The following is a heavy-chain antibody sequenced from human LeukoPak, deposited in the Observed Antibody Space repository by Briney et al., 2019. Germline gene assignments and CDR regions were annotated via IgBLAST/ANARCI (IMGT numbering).Heavy chain of an antibody. J-gene: IGHJ6*02. V-gene: IGHV3-53*01. CDR1: GFTVSSNY. Sequence: PGGSLRLSCAASGFTVSSNYMSWVRQAPGKGLEWVSVIYSGGSTYYADSVKGRFTISRDNSKNTLYLQMNSLRAEDTAVYYCARDHGSYYYGMDVWGQGTTVTVSS. D-gene: IGHD1-1*01. CDR2: IYSGGST. CDR3: ARDHGSYYYGMDV.